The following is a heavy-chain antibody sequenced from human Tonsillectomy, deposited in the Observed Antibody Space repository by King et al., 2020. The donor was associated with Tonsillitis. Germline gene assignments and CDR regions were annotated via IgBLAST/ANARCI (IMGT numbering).Heavy chain of an antibody. V-gene: IGHV4-31*03. CDR3: ARGDWNYVRVFDY. CDR2: IYYRWTT. J-gene: IGHJ4*02. Sequence: VQLQESGPGLVKPSQTLSLTCTVSGGSISSGGYYCNWIRQHPGKGLEWIGVIYYRWTTYYNPSLKGRVTISVDTSKNQFSLKLSSVTAADTAVYYCARGDWNYVRVFDYWGQGTLVTVSS. D-gene: IGHD1-7*01. CDR1: GGSISSGGYY.